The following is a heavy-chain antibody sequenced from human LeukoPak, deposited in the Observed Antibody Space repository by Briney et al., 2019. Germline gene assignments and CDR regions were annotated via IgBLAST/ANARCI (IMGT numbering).Heavy chain of an antibody. Sequence: PGRSLRLSCAASGFSFSTYGMHWVRQAPGKGLEWVANIKEDGSEKYYVDSVKGRFTISRDNAKNSLCLQMDSLRAEDTAIYYCVRSGGYWGQGTLVTVSS. CDR3: VRSGGY. CDR1: GFSFSTYG. J-gene: IGHJ4*02. V-gene: IGHV3-7*05. D-gene: IGHD1-26*01. CDR2: IKEDGSEK.